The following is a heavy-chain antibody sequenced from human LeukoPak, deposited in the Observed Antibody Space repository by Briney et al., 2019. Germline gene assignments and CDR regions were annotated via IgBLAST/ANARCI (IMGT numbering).Heavy chain of an antibody. D-gene: IGHD3-16*02. CDR3: ARSDIWGSYRFLDY. V-gene: IGHV4-59*08. CDR1: GASISNYY. CDR2: MLYSGST. J-gene: IGHJ4*02. Sequence: SETLSLTCTVSGASISNYYWSWIRQSPGKGLEWIGYMLYSGSTNQNPSLRSRVTISVDTSKNQVSLKLSSVTTADTAVYYCARSDIWGSYRFLDYWGQGALVTVSS.